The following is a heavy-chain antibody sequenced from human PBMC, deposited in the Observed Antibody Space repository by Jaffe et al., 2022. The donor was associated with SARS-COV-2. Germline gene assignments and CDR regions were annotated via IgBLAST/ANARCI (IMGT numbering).Heavy chain of an antibody. D-gene: IGHD4-17*01. J-gene: IGHJ4*02. V-gene: IGHV3-23*04. CDR1: GFTFTSYA. Sequence: EVQLVESGGGLVQPGGSLRLSCAASGFTFTSYAMAWVRQTPGKGLEWVSSISDSGGSTYYANSVKGRFTVSRDNSKNTLNLQVNSLRAEDTAAYYCVKGHYGDYAGYFDFWGQGTLVTVSS. CDR3: VKGHYGDYAGYFDF. CDR2: ISDSGGST.